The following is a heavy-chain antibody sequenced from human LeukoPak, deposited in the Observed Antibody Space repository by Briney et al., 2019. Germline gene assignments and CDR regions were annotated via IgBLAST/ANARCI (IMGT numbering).Heavy chain of an antibody. CDR1: GDSFTSVTDY. D-gene: IGHD6-19*01. J-gene: IGHJ4*02. CDR3: AGERGEEYSSGWYKTNILYN. Sequence: PSETLSLTCTVSGDSFTSVTDYWAWIRQPPGKGLEWIATVDYSGGTYYNPSLESRVAISADMSKNQISLQLTSVTGADTAVYYCAGERGEEYSSGWYKTNILYNWGQGIRVTVSS. V-gene: IGHV4-39*07. CDR2: VDYSGGT.